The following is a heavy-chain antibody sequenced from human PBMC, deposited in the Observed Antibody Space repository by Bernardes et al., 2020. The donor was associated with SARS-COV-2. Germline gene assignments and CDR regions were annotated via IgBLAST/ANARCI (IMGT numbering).Heavy chain of an antibody. V-gene: IGHV5-51*01. CDR3: ARQGGYCSSTSCYWYYYYMDV. D-gene: IGHD2-2*01. CDR1: GYSFTRYW. J-gene: IGHJ6*03. CDR2: IYPGDSDT. Sequence: GASLKISCKGSGYSFTRYWIGWVRQIPGKGLEWMGIIYPGDSDTRYSPSFQGQVTISADKSISTAYLQWSSLKASDTAIYYCARQGGYCSSTSCYWYYYYMDVWGKGTTVTVSS.